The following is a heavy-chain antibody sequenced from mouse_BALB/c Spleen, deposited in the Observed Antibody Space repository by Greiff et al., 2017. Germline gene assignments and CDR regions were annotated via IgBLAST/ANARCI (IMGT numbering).Heavy chain of an antibody. D-gene: IGHD1-1*01. CDR1: GYTFTDYA. Sequence: QVQLQQSGAELVRPGVSVKISCKGSGYTFTDYAMHWVKQSHAKSLEWIGVISTYYGDASYNQKFKGKATMTVDKSSSTAYMELARLTSEDSAIYYCARDYGSSLYAMDYWGQGTSVTVSS. J-gene: IGHJ4*01. CDR2: ISTYYGDA. CDR3: ARDYGSSLYAMDY. V-gene: IGHV1S137*01.